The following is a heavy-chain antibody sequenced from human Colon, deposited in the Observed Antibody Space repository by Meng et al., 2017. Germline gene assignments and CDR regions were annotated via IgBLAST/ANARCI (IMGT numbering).Heavy chain of an antibody. D-gene: IGHD5-12*01. V-gene: IGHV4-61*01. CDR3: ARDSGYDKNWFDP. J-gene: IGHJ5*02. CDR1: GGSVISNSYY. Sequence: VRLVESGPVLVRPSETLSLTCTVSGGSVISNSYYWSWIRQPPGKGLEWIGFIYYSGSTNYNPSLKSRVTISVDTSKNQFSLKVSSVTAADTAVYYCARDSGYDKNWFDPWGQGTLVTVSS. CDR2: IYYSGST.